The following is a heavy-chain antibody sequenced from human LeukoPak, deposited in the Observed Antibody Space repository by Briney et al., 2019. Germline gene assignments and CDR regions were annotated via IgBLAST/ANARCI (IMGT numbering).Heavy chain of an antibody. V-gene: IGHV3-11*01. CDR2: ISSSGDII. CDR1: GFTLSHYY. J-gene: IGHJ4*02. CDR3: ARQGSEIDY. Sequence: GGSLRLSCAASGFTLSHYYMTWIRQAPGQGLEWLSCISSSGDIIYYADSVKGRFTVSRDNAENSLYLQMNSLRAEDRAMYYCARQGSEIDYWGQGTLVTVSS.